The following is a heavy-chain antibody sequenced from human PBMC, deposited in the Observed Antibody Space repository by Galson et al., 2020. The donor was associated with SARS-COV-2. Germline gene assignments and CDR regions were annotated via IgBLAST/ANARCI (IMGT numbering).Heavy chain of an antibody. D-gene: IGHD6-13*01. J-gene: IGHJ6*02. Sequence: GESLKISCKASGYTFTSYGISWVRQAPGQGLEWMGWISAYNGNTNYAQKLQGRVTMTTDTSTSTAYMELRSLRSDDTAVYYCARDGIAAAGSQIAIRYYYYGMDVWGQGTTVTVSS. CDR1: GYTFTSYG. CDR2: ISAYNGNT. V-gene: IGHV1-18*01. CDR3: ARDGIAAAGSQIAIRYYYYGMDV.